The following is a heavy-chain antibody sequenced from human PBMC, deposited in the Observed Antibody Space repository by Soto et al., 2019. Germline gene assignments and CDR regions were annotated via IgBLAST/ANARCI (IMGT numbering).Heavy chain of an antibody. Sequence: EVQLLESGGGLVQPGGSLRLSCVASGFTFNNYAMSWVRQAPGKGLEWVSVISGGGHTTYYADSARGRFTISRDNSKNTLYLRMNSLRAEDTAIYYCAKGGFCSGGSRYPGFDYWGQGTLVTVSS. CDR3: AKGGFCSGGSRYPGFDY. CDR2: ISGGGHTT. CDR1: GFTFNNYA. V-gene: IGHV3-23*01. D-gene: IGHD2-15*01. J-gene: IGHJ4*02.